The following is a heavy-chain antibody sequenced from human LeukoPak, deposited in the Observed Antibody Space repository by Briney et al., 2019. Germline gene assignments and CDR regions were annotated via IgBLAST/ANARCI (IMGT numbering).Heavy chain of an antibody. CDR2: IRYDGSNK. D-gene: IGHD1-26*01. Sequence: GGSLRLSCAASGFTFSSYGMHWVRQAPGKGLEWVAFIRYDGSNKYYADSVKGRFTISRDNSKNTLYLQMNSLRAEDTAVYYCANLGLGATQPFDYWGQGTLVTVSS. J-gene: IGHJ4*02. CDR1: GFTFSSYG. V-gene: IGHV3-30*02. CDR3: ANLGLGATQPFDY.